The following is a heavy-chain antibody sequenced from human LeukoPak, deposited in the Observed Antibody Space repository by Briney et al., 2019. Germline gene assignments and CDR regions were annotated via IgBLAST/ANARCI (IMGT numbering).Heavy chain of an antibody. V-gene: IGHV3-23*01. D-gene: IGHD5-24*01. J-gene: IGHJ4*02. CDR2: ISSSGGTT. CDR1: GFTFSTYA. CDR3: AKDRNSSPTNFDS. Sequence: PGGSLRLSCAASGFTFSTYAVNWVRQAPGKGLEWVSAISSSGGTTYYADSVKGRFSISRDNSKNTLYLQMNSLRAEDTAVYYCAKDRNSSPTNFDSWGQGTLVTVSA.